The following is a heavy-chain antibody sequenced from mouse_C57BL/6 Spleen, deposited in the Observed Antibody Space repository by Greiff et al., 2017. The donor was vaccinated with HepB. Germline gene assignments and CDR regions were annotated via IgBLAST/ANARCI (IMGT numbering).Heavy chain of an antibody. Sequence: QVQLKQPGAELVKPGASVKMSCKASGYTFTSYWITWVKQRPGQGLEWIGDIYPGSGSTNYNEKFKSKATLTVDTSSSTAYMQLSSLTSEDSAVYYCARSGGGYYYSWFAYWGQGTLVTVSA. V-gene: IGHV1-55*01. D-gene: IGHD2-3*01. CDR2: IYPGSGST. CDR1: GYTFTSYW. J-gene: IGHJ3*01. CDR3: ARSGGGYYYSWFAY.